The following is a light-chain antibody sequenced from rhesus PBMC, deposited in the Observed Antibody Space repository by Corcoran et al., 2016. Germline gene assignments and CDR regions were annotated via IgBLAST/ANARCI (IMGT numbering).Light chain of an antibody. J-gene: IGKJ2*01. Sequence: DIQMTQSPSSLSASVGDRVTITCRASENVNNYLNWYQQKPGKAPKLLIYKASTLQSGVPSRFSGSGSGTDYTFTIGSLQPEDVATYYCQHGCGTPYSFGQGTKVEIK. CDR3: QHGCGTPYS. CDR1: ENVNNY. CDR2: KAS. V-gene: IGKV1-74*01.